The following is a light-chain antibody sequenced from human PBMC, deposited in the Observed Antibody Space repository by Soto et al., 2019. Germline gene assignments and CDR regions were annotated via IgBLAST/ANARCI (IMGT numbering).Light chain of an antibody. CDR2: GNS. J-gene: IGLJ7*01. V-gene: IGLV1-40*01. Sequence: QSVLTQPPSVSGAPGQRVTISCTGNSSNIGAGYDVHWYQHLPGTAPKVLIYGNSNRPSGVPDRFSGSKSGTSASLAITGLQADDEADYCCQSYDFSLSAYVFGGGTQLTVL. CDR3: QSYDFSLSAYV. CDR1: SSNIGAGYD.